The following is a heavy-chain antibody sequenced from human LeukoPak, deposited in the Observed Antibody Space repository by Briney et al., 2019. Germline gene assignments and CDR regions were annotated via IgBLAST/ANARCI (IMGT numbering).Heavy chain of an antibody. D-gene: IGHD3-22*01. CDR3: ARDTMIGEDQTYYYYYMDV. J-gene: IGHJ6*03. CDR1: GFTFSSYW. CDR2: IKQDGSEK. Sequence: GGSLRLSCAASGFTFSSYWMSWVRQAPGKGLEWVANIKQDGSEKYYVDSVKGRFTISRDNAKNSLYLQMNSLRAEDTAVYYCARDTMIGEDQTYYYYYMDVWGKGTTVTVSS. V-gene: IGHV3-7*01.